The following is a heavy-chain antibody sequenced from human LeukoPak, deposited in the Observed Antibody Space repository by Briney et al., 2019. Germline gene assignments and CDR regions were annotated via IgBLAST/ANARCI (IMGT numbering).Heavy chain of an antibody. D-gene: IGHD3-22*01. Sequence: SETLSLTCTVSGGSISSYYWSWIRQPPGRGLEWIGYIYYSGSTNYNPSLKSRVTISVDTSKNQFSLKLSSVTAADTAVYYCARGYYDSSGYYFPDYWGQGTLVTVSS. CDR2: IYYSGST. CDR1: GGSISSYY. J-gene: IGHJ4*02. V-gene: IGHV4-59*01. CDR3: ARGYYDSSGYYFPDY.